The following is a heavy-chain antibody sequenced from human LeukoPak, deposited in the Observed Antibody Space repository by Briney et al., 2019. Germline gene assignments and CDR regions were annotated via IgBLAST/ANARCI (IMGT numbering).Heavy chain of an antibody. J-gene: IGHJ4*02. V-gene: IGHV1-18*01. CDR3: ARDRYSSSWDREQFDY. CDR1: GYTFTSYG. Sequence: GTSVTVSCKASGYTFTSYGISWVRQAPGQGLEWMGWISAYNGNTNYAQKLQGRVTMTTDTSTSTAYMELRSLRSDDTAVYYCARDRYSSSWDREQFDYWGQGTLVTVYS. CDR2: ISAYNGNT. D-gene: IGHD6-13*01.